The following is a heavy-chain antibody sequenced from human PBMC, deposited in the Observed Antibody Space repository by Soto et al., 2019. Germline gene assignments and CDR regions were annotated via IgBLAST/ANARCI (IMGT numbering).Heavy chain of an antibody. Sequence: GGSLRLSCAASGFGFSSYGMHWIRQPPGKGLEWLAIIWYDGSKKYHADSVKGRFTISRDNSKNTVSLQMNSLRAEDTAVYYCARDPGDYYFDYWGQGTLVTVSS. CDR2: IWYDGSKK. CDR1: GFGFSSYG. CDR3: ARDPGDYYFDY. V-gene: IGHV3-33*01. J-gene: IGHJ4*02.